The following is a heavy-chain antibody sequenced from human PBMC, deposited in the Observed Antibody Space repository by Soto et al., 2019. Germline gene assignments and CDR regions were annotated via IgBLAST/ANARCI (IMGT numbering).Heavy chain of an antibody. CDR2: IEPQGMEK. CDR1: GFTFNTYW. V-gene: IGHV3-7*01. Sequence: PGGSLRLSCAASGFTFNTYWMTWVRKAPGKGLEWVASIEPQGMEKHYADSVKGRFTISRDNAKNSLYLQMNSLRDEDTAVYYCARDLPPMDVWGQGTTVTVSS. J-gene: IGHJ6*02. CDR3: ARDLPPMDV.